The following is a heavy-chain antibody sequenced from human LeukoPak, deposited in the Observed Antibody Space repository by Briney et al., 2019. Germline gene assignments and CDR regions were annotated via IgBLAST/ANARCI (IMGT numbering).Heavy chain of an antibody. J-gene: IGHJ4*02. V-gene: IGHV4-39*01. Sequence: SETLSLTCTVSGASISGNSFYWGWVRQPPGKGLEWIGNIYYTGITYYNPSLKSRVTISVDTLKNQFSLRLNSVTAADTAIYYCASPGITTFDYWGQGTLVTVSS. CDR3: ASPGITTFDY. D-gene: IGHD3-22*01. CDR2: IYYTGIT. CDR1: GASISGNSFY.